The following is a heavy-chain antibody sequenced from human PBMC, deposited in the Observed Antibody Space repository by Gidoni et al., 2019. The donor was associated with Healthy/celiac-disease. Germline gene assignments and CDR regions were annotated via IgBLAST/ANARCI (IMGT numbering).Heavy chain of an antibody. J-gene: IGHJ6*02. CDR3: AKEGVAAAGTDYYYGMDV. Sequence: QVQLVESGGGVVQPGRSLRLSCAASGFTFRSYGMHWVRQAPGKGLEGVAVISYDGSNKYYADSVKGRFTISRDNSKNTLYLKMNSLRAEDTAVYYCAKEGVAAAGTDYYYGMDVWGQGTTVTVSS. D-gene: IGHD6-13*01. CDR2: ISYDGSNK. CDR1: GFTFRSYG. V-gene: IGHV3-30*18.